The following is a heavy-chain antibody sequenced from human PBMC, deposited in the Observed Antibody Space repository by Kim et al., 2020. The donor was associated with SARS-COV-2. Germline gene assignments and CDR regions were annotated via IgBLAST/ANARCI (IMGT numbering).Heavy chain of an antibody. D-gene: IGHD3-22*01. V-gene: IGHV3-15*01. J-gene: IGHJ4*02. Sequence: GGSLRLSCEASGFTFMNAWMSWVRQAPGKGLEWVGRIKSKSDGGTTHYGAPVKGRFTISRVDSKNMVFLQMNSLKTEDTAVYYCTIPSSGYFYWGQGTLV. CDR3: TIPSSGYFY. CDR1: GFTFMNAW. CDR2: IKSKSDGGTT.